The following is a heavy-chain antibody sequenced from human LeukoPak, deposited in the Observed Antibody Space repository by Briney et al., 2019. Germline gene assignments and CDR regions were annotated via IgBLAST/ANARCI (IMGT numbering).Heavy chain of an antibody. D-gene: IGHD2-2*01. CDR1: GFTLSNYD. V-gene: IGHV3-21*01. J-gene: IGHJ5*02. CDR3: ARADCSSSTCYLRRSWFDP. Sequence: GGSLRLSCAASGFTLSNYDMNWVRQAPGKGLEWVSSISTSSRYIYYKDSVRDRFTISRDDAKNSLYLEMNSLRAEDTAVYYCARADCSSSTCYLRRSWFDPWGQGTLVTVSS. CDR2: ISTSSRYI.